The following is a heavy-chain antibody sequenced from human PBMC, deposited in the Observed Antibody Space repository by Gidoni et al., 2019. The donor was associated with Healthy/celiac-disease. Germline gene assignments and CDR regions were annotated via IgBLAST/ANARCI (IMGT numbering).Heavy chain of an antibody. CDR2: ISWDGGST. D-gene: IGHD3-10*01. CDR3: AKVGEGYYGSGSYPDYYYYYYMDV. V-gene: IGHV3-43*01. Sequence: EVQLVESGGVVVQPGGSLRLSCAASGFTFDDYTMHWVRQAPGKGLEWVSLISWDGGSTYYADSVKGRFTISRDNSKNSLYLQMNSLRTEDTALYYCAKVGEGYYGSGSYPDYYYYYYMDVWGKGTTVTVSS. J-gene: IGHJ6*03. CDR1: GFTFDDYT.